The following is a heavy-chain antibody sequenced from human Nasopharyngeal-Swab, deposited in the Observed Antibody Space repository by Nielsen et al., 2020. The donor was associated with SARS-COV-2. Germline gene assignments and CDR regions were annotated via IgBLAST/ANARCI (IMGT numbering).Heavy chain of an antibody. V-gene: IGHV1-2*04. CDR1: GYTFTGYY. CDR2: INPNSGDT. Sequence: ASVKVFCKASGYTFTGYYIHWVRQAPGQGLEWMGWINPNSGDTNYAQSFQGWVTMTRDTSISTAYMELTRLRSEDTAVYYCARDLLREVLLDFWGQGTLVTVSS. J-gene: IGHJ4*02. CDR3: ARDLLREVLLDF. D-gene: IGHD2-15*01.